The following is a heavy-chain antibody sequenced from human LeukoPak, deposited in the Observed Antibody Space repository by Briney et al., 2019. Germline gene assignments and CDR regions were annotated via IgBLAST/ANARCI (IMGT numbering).Heavy chain of an antibody. V-gene: IGHV3-33*01. Sequence: PGGSLRLSCAASGFTFSSYGMHWVHQAPGKGLEWVAVIWYDGSNKYYADSVKGRFTISRDNSKNTLYLQMNSLRAEDTAVYYCARDPSPFYGDYGYWGQGTLVIVSS. CDR3: ARDPSPFYGDYGY. CDR2: IWYDGSNK. J-gene: IGHJ4*02. CDR1: GFTFSSYG. D-gene: IGHD4-17*01.